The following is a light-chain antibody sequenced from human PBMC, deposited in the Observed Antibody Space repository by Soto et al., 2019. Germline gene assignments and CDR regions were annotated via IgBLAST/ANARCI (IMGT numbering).Light chain of an antibody. Sequence: HFASVGDRVTITCRASQSINRDLNWYQQKPGKAPNLLIYAAFTLESGVPSRFSGSGSGTDFTLTISSLQLEDFATYYCQQNYSTPLAFGGGTKVDIK. CDR3: QQNYSTPLA. V-gene: IGKV1-39*01. J-gene: IGKJ4*01. CDR1: QSINRD. CDR2: AAF.